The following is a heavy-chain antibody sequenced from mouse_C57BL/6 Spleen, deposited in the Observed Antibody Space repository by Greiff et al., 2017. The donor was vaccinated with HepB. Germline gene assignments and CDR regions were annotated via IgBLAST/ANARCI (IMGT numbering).Heavy chain of an antibody. D-gene: IGHD6-1*01. V-gene: IGHV14-4*01. CDR2: IDPENGDT. Sequence: VQLKQSGAELVRPGASVKLSCTASGFNIKDDYMHWVKQRPEQGLEWIGWIDPENGDTEYASKFQGKATITADTSSNTAYLQLSSLTSEDTAVYYCTTRLAMDYWGQGTSVTVSS. CDR1: GFNIKDDY. CDR3: TTRLAMDY. J-gene: IGHJ4*01.